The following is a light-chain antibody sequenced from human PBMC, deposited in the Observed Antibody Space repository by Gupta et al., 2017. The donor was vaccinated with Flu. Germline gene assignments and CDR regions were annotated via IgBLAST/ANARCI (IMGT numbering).Light chain of an antibody. CDR3: QQYDVWSPL. V-gene: IGKV3D-15*01. CDR1: QRVRSN. Sequence: GERATVFCRASQRVRSNVALYKQKPGQSPRLLMYGASIGATGVPARFSGSGSGTEFTLTINSLQSEDFAVYYCQQYDVWSPLFGGGTKVEIK. CDR2: GAS. J-gene: IGKJ4*01.